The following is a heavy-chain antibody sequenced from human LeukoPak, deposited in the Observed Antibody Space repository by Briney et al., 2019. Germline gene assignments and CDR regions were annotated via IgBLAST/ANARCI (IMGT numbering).Heavy chain of an antibody. CDR2: VRQDGGET. CDR1: GFTFSSYG. J-gene: IGHJ4*02. Sequence: AGGSLRLSCAASGFTFSSYGMHWVRQAPGKGLEWVANVRQDGGETFYVDSVKGRFTISRDNAKNSLFLQMNSLRAEDTALYYCARGSSLTTATSALFESWGQGSLVTVSS. CDR3: ARGSSLTTATSALFES. V-gene: IGHV3-7*01. D-gene: IGHD1-1*01.